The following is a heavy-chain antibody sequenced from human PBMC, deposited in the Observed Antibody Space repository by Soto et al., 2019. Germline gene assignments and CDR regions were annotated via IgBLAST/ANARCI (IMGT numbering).Heavy chain of an antibody. CDR2: ITWHSGTI. D-gene: IGHD3-16*01. J-gene: IGHJ6*03. Sequence: EVQLVESGGGLVQPGRSLRLACAASGFTFDQYTMHWVRQAPGKGLEWVSSITWHSGTIGYADSVKGRFTISRDNAKDPVYLQMNSLTGEGTVLYYCAKEMITFGDLNYYYVDVWGKGTTVTVSS. CDR1: GFTFDQYT. CDR3: AKEMITFGDLNYYYVDV. V-gene: IGHV3-9*01.